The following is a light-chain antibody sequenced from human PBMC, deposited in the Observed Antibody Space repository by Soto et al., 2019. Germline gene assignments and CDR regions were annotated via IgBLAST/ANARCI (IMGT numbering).Light chain of an antibody. Sequence: QSALPQPASVSGSPGQSITISCTGTSSDVGGYNYVSWYQQHPGKAPKLMIYEVSNRPSGVSNRVSGSKSGNTASLTISGLQAEDEADYYCTSYTSSSTRVFGTGTKLTVL. CDR3: TSYTSSSTRV. V-gene: IGLV2-14*01. CDR2: EVS. CDR1: SSDVGGYNY. J-gene: IGLJ1*01.